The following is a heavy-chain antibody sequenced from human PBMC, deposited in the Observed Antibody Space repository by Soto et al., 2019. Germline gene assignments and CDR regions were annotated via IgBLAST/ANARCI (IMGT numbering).Heavy chain of an antibody. CDR1: VFSISIDA. CDR3: AKRQSGNFGPFDS. Sequence: WGSLLVSCASSVFSISIDAMSWVRQAPGKGLEWVSGISGSGANTNYADSVKGRFAISIDNSKNTLYLQMSSLRAEDTAVYYCAKRQSGNFGPFDSWGQGTMVTVSS. D-gene: IGHD2-21*02. J-gene: IGHJ4*02. V-gene: IGHV3-23*01. CDR2: ISGSGANT.